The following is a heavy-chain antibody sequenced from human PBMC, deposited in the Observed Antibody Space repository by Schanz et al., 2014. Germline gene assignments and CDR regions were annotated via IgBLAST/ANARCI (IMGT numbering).Heavy chain of an antibody. CDR3: AKAADWPVTRFDP. V-gene: IGHV3-48*01. Sequence: PGGSLRLSCAASGITFSSHSFNWVRQAPGKGLEWISYITYNGGTIYYADSVKGRFTISRDNAKNSLYLEMNSLRAEDTAVYYCAKAADWPVTRFDPWGQGTLVTVSS. CDR1: GITFSSHS. D-gene: IGHD3-9*01. J-gene: IGHJ5*02. CDR2: ITYNGGTI.